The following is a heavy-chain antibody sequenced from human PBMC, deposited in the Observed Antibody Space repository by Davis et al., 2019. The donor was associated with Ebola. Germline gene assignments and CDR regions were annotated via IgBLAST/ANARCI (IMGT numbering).Heavy chain of an antibody. J-gene: IGHJ6*02. CDR2: IIPILGIA. CDR3: ARDQSYSSSWGSYYYYYGMDV. CDR1: GGTFSSYT. V-gene: IGHV1-69*04. Sequence: AASVKVSCKASGGTFSSYTISWVRQAPGQGLEWMGRIIPILGIANYAQKFQGRVTITADKSTSTAYMELSSLRSEDTAVYYCARDQSYSSSWGSYYYYYGMDVWGQGTTVTVSS. D-gene: IGHD6-13*01.